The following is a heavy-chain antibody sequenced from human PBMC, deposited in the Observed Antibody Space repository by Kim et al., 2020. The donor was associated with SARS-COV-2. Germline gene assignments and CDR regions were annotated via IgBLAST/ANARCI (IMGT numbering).Heavy chain of an antibody. CDR3: AREGNGGLDY. V-gene: IGHV4-38-2*02. CDR1: GYSISSGYY. J-gene: IGHJ4*02. Sequence: SETLSLTCTVSGYSISSGYYWGWIRQPPGKGLEWIGSIYHSGSTYYNPSLKSRVTISVDTSKNQFSLKLSSVTAADTAVYYCAREGNGGLDYWGQGTLVTVSS. CDR2: IYHSGST. D-gene: IGHD4-17*01.